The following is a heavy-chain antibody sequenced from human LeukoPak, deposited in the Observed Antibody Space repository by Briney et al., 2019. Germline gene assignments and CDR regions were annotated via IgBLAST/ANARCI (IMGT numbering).Heavy chain of an antibody. CDR3: AKDPKQQLARRVDY. D-gene: IGHD6-13*01. J-gene: IGHJ4*02. Sequence: PGRSLRLSCAASGFTFGSYGMHWVRQAPGKGLEWVAVISYDGSNKYYADSVRGRFTISRDNSKNTLYLQMNSLRAEDTAVYYCAKDPKQQLARRVDYWGQGTLVTVSS. CDR2: ISYDGSNK. V-gene: IGHV3-30*18. CDR1: GFTFGSYG.